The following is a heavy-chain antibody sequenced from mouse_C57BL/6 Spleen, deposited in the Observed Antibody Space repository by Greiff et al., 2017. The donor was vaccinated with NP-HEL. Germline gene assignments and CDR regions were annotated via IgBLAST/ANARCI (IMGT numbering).Heavy chain of an antibody. CDR1: GFNIKDDY. Sequence: EVKLQESGAELVRPGASVKLSCTASGFNIKDDYMHWVKQRPEQGLEWIGWIDPENGDTEYASKFQGKATITADTSSNTAYLQLSSLTSEDTAVYYCTEWLPSWFAYWGQGTLVTVSA. J-gene: IGHJ3*01. D-gene: IGHD2-2*01. CDR3: TEWLPSWFAY. CDR2: IDPENGDT. V-gene: IGHV14-4*01.